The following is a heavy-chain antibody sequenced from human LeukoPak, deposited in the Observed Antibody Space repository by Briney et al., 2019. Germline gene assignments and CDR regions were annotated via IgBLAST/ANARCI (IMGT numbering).Heavy chain of an antibody. CDR2: ISCSGPHM. Sequence: GGSLRLSCAASGFAFSRYSMNWVRQAPGKGLEWVSSISCSGPHMFYADSVRGRFTISRDNAENSLFLQMNSLRAEDTAVYFCASNAYRDEGIDSWGQGTLVTVSS. CDR1: GFAFSRYS. CDR3: ASNAYRDEGIDS. D-gene: IGHD4-17*01. J-gene: IGHJ4*02. V-gene: IGHV3-21*01.